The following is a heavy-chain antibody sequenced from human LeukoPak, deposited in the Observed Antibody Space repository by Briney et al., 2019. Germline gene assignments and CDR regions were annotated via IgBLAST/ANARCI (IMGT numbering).Heavy chain of an antibody. CDR2: INHSGST. J-gene: IGHJ4*02. CDR1: GGSFSGYY. D-gene: IGHD3-10*01. CDR3: ARRFRSSGMGY. V-gene: IGHV4-34*01. Sequence: SETLSLTCAVYGGSFSGYYWSWIRQPPGKGLEWIGEINHSGSTNYNPSLKSRVTISVDTSKNQFSLKLSSVTAADTAVYYCARRFRSSGMGYWGQGTLVTVSS.